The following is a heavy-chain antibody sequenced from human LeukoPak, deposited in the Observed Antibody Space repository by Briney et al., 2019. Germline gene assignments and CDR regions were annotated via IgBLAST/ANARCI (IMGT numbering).Heavy chain of an antibody. Sequence: SETLSLTCAVYGGSFNIYYWSWIRQSPGKGLEWIGEINDGGTINYNPSLLSRVTISLDRSKNQFSLRLTSVTTTDTAVYYCAGRWNYGRNYYIDVWGKGATVSVSS. J-gene: IGHJ6*03. V-gene: IGHV4-34*01. CDR3: AGRWNYGRNYYIDV. CDR2: INDGGTI. CDR1: GGSFNIYY. D-gene: IGHD1-7*01.